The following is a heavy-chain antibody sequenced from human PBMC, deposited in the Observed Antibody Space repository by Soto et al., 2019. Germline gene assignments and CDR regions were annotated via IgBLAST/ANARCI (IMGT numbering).Heavy chain of an antibody. CDR1: GFTFSSYG. CDR2: ISYDGSYK. V-gene: IGHV3-30*03. CDR3: ARVHYYGSGPYYYYGMDV. D-gene: IGHD3-10*01. J-gene: IGHJ6*02. Sequence: GGSVRLSCAASGFTFSSYGMHWVRQAPGKGLEWVAVISYDGSYKYYADSVKGRFTISRDNSKNTLYLQMNSLRAEDTAVYYCARVHYYGSGPYYYYGMDVWGQGTTVTVSS.